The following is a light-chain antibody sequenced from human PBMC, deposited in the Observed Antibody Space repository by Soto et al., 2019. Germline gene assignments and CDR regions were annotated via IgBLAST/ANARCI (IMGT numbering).Light chain of an antibody. V-gene: IGLV1-44*01. CDR1: RSNVASNT. CDR2: SNT. Sequence: QSALTQPPSASGTPGQRVTISCSGSRSNVASNTVNWYQQLPGTDPRVLIYSNTQRPSGVPGRFSGYKTGTSASLAISGLRSEDEGDYYCAAWDDSRNAVLFGGGTKLTVL. J-gene: IGLJ3*02. CDR3: AAWDDSRNAVL.